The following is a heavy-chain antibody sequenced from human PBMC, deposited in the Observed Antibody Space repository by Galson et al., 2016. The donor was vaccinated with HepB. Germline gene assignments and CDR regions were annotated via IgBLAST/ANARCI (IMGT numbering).Heavy chain of an antibody. D-gene: IGHD3-22*01. CDR2: MHYSGST. V-gene: IGHV4-31*03. J-gene: IGHJ3*02. CDR3: AREVISAMDTDAFDI. Sequence: TLSLTCTVSGGSIRSGNFFWSWVRQVPGEGLEWIGYMHYSGSTHYNPSLKNRLTMSVDRSKNQFSLSLSSVTAADTAVYYCAREVISAMDTDAFDIWGQGTMVTVSS. CDR1: GGSIRSGNFF.